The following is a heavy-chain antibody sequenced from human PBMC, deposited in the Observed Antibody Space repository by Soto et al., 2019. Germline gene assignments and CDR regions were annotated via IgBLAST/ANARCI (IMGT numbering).Heavy chain of an antibody. Sequence: EVQLVESGGGLIQPGGSLRLSCVVSGFTVSSTNYMSWVRQAPGKGLEWGSVIYPGDTTFYADSVKGRFTISRDNSKNTLYLQMNSLRAEDTAVEYGHGYGYWGQGTLVTVSS. CDR2: IYPGDTT. CDR3: HGYGY. D-gene: IGHD5-12*01. CDR1: GFTVSSTNY. V-gene: IGHV3-53*01. J-gene: IGHJ4*02.